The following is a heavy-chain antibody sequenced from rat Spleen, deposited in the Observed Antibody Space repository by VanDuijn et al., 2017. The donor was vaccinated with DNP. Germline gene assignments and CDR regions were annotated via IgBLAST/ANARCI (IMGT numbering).Heavy chain of an antibody. CDR1: GFTFSDFN. D-gene: IGHD1-12*02. Sequence: EVHLVESGGGLVQPGRSLKLSCAASGFTFSDFNMAWVRQAPKKGLEWVASINTDGGNTYYPDSVKGRFTISRDNAENTVYLQMNSLRSEDTATYYCANYNYYDGTYWGQGVMVTVSS. J-gene: IGHJ2*01. V-gene: IGHV5-25*01. CDR2: INTDGGNT. CDR3: ANYNYYDGTY.